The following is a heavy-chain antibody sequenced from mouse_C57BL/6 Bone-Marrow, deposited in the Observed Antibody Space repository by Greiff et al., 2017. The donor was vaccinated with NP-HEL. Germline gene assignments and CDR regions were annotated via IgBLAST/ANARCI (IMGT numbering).Heavy chain of an antibody. V-gene: IGHV5-17*01. Sequence: EVKLVESGGGLVKPGGSLKLSCAASGFTFSDYGMHWVRQAPEKGLEWVAYISSGSSTIYYADTVKGRFTISRDNAKNTLFLQMTSLRSEDTAMYYCARRDCYGSSSAWFAYWGQGTLVTVSA. D-gene: IGHD1-1*01. CDR2: ISSGSSTI. CDR3: ARRDCYGSSSAWFAY. CDR1: GFTFSDYG. J-gene: IGHJ3*01.